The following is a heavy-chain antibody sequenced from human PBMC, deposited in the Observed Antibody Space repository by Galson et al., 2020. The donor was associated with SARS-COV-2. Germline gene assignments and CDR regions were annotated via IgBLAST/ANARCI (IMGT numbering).Heavy chain of an antibody. CDR2: IDSGGST. CDR1: GFNVSSNY. V-gene: IGHV3-53*04. D-gene: IGHD3-16*01. CDR3: ARRRDDYVGDWYFDL. J-gene: IGHJ2*01. Sequence: GESLKIPCAASGFNVSSNYMSWVRQAPGKGLEWVSVIDSGGSTYYADSVKGRFTSSRHNSKNTLYLQMNSLRAEDTAVYYCARRRDDYVGDWYFDLWGRGTLVTVSS.